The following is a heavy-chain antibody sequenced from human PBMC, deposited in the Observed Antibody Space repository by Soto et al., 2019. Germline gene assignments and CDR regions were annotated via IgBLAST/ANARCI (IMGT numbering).Heavy chain of an antibody. D-gene: IGHD3-10*01. V-gene: IGHV4-59*11. CDR2: IYYSGIT. CDR3: ARDGGEHQLRGGFDP. CDR1: CGSIGSHY. Sequence: TPLLPSNALCGSIGSHYWRCILQPTGNGLERIGCIYYSGITNYNPSLKSRVTIAVDTSKNQFSLRLNAVTAADTAVYYFARDGGEHQLRGGFDPWGQASLVTVTS. J-gene: IGHJ5*02.